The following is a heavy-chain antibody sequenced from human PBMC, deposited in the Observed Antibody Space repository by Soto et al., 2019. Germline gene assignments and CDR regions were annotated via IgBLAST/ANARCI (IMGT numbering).Heavy chain of an antibody. CDR1: GDSVSTNSDT. CDR3: ARLIGNSWLDS. J-gene: IGHJ5*01. CDR2: TYYRSKWDN. V-gene: IGHV6-1*01. D-gene: IGHD2-8*01. Sequence: QTLSLICAISGDSVSTNSDTWDWIRQSPSRGLEWLGRTYYRSKWDNDYAVSVKGRITINPDTSNNQLSLQLNSVTPDDTAVYYCARLIGNSWLDSWGQGILVTVSS.